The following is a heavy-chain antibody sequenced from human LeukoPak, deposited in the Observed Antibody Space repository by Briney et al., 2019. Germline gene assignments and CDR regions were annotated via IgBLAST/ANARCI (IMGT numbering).Heavy chain of an antibody. V-gene: IGHV3-23*01. CDR2: ISGSGSRT. D-gene: IGHD3-16*02. CDR3: AKGVITYFDY. Sequence: GGSLRLSCAASGFAFSSYAMSWVRQAPGKGLEWVSAISGSGSRTYYADSVKGRFTISRDNSKNTLYLQMNSLRAEDTAVYYCAKGVITYFDYWGQGTLVTVSS. CDR1: GFAFSSYA. J-gene: IGHJ4*02.